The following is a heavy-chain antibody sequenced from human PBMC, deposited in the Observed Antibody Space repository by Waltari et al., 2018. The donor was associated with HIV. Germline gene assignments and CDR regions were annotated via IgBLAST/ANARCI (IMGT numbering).Heavy chain of an antibody. CDR2: ISQSGTT. V-gene: IGHV4-30-2*01. CDR3: ARDRLSVTTRGGYYYGLDV. Sequence: QLQLQESGSGLVKPSQTLSLTCAVSGGSISSGCYPWTWIRQPPGKGLEWIGYISQSGTTYYNPSLQSRVTISLDRSKNQFSLKLRSVTAADTAVYYCARDRLSVTTRGGYYYGLDVWGQGTTVTVSS. J-gene: IGHJ6*02. CDR1: GGSISSGCYP. D-gene: IGHD4-17*01.